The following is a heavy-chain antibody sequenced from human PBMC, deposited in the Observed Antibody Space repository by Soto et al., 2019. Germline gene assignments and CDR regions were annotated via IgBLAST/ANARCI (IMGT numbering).Heavy chain of an antibody. CDR2: INAGNGNR. CDR3: ARDLYSTSWYVRAFDM. CDR1: GYTFTSYA. D-gene: IGHD6-13*01. J-gene: IGHJ3*02. V-gene: IGHV1-3*01. Sequence: ASVKVSCKASGYTFTSYAMHWVRQAPGQRLEWMGWINAGNGNRKYSQKFQGRVTITRDTSASTAYMELSSLRSGDTAVYYCARDLYSTSWYVRAFDMWGQGTMVTVSS.